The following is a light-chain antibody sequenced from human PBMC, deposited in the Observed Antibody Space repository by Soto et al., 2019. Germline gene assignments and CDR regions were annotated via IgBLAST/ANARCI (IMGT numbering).Light chain of an antibody. CDR3: QQRSNWIT. J-gene: IGKJ5*01. V-gene: IGKV3D-20*02. CDR1: QSVSNNY. CDR2: GAS. Sequence: EIVLTQSPGTLSLSPGERATLSCRASQSVSNNYLAWYQQKPGQAPRLLIYGASNRATGIPDRFSGSGSGTDFTLTISRLEPEDFAVYCCQQRSNWITFGQGTRLEIK.